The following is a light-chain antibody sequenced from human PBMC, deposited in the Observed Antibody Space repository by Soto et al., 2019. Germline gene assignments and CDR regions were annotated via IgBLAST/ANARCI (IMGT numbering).Light chain of an antibody. Sequence: QSALTQPPSASGTPGQRVTISCSGSSSNIGSNTVNWYQQLPGTAPTLLIYYNNQRPSGVPDRFSGSKSGTSASLATSGLQSEDEAHYYCAAWDDSLYGWVFGGGTKVTVL. CDR1: SSNIGSNT. J-gene: IGLJ3*02. CDR2: YNN. CDR3: AAWDDSLYGWV. V-gene: IGLV1-44*01.